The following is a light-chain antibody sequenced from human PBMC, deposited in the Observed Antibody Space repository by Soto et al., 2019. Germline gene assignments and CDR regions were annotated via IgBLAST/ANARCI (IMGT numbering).Light chain of an antibody. V-gene: IGLV2-23*01. CDR2: EGT. J-gene: IGLJ1*01. CDR3: SSYTSSSIYV. CDR1: SSDVGGYNL. Sequence: QSVLTQPASVSGSPGQSITVSCAGTSSDVGGYNLVSWYQQHPGKAPKLIIYEGTERPSGISPRFSGSKSGNTASLTISGLQAEDEADYYCSSYTSSSIYVLGSGTKVTV.